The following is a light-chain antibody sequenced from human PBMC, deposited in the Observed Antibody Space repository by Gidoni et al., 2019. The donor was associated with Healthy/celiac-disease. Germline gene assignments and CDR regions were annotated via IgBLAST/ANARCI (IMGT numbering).Light chain of an antibody. CDR2: QDS. Sequence: SYELTQPPSVSVSPGQTASITCSGGKLGDKYACWYQQKPGQSPVLVIYQDSKRPSGIPERFSGSTSGNTATLTISGTQAMDEAHYYCQAWDSSPDVVFGGGTKLTVL. V-gene: IGLV3-1*01. J-gene: IGLJ2*01. CDR3: QAWDSSPDVV. CDR1: KLGDKY.